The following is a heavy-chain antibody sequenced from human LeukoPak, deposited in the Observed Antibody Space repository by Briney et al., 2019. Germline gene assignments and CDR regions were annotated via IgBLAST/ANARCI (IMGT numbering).Heavy chain of an antibody. CDR1: GFTVSSNY. V-gene: IGHV3-23*01. CDR3: AKDTTDYDILTGSPFDY. Sequence: GGSLRLSCAASGFTVSSNYMSWVRQAPGKGLEWVSAISGSGGSTYYADSVKGRFTISRDNSKNTLYLQMNSLRAEDTAVYYCAKDTTDYDILTGSPFDYWGQGTLVTVSS. CDR2: ISGSGGST. D-gene: IGHD3-9*01. J-gene: IGHJ4*02.